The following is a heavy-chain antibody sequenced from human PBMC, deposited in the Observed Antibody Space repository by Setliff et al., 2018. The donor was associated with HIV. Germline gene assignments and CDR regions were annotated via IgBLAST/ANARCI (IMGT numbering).Heavy chain of an antibody. CDR3: TRKKTGQFGAFNM. CDR2: VNHNGGT. V-gene: IGHV4-34*01. D-gene: IGHD7-27*01. J-gene: IGHJ3*02. Sequence: PSETLSLTCAVYGVSFSGSYWSWIRRSPGTGLEWIGEVNHNGGTNYNPSLKSRVVVSVDRSKNQFSLKLISVTAADTAVYYCTRKKTGQFGAFNMWGRGTLVTVSS. CDR1: GVSFSGSY.